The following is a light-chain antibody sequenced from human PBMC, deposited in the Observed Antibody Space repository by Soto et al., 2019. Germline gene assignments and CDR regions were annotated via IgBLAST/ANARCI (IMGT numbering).Light chain of an antibody. V-gene: IGLV2-14*03. J-gene: IGLJ2*01. CDR2: DVN. CDR3: SSYTSSGSVI. CDR1: SSDVGAYDY. Sequence: QSALTQPASVSGSPAQSIAISCTGTSSDVGAYDYVSWYQQHPGKAPKLMINDVNHRPSGVSNRFSGSKSGNTASLTISGLQAEDEADYYCSSYTSSGSVIFGGGTKLTVL.